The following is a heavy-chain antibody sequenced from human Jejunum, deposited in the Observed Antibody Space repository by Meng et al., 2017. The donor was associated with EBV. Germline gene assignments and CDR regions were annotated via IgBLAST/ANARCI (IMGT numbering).Heavy chain of an antibody. CDR3: ARGPGASTREGFDY. D-gene: IGHD1-26*01. CDR1: GGSVNNYY. J-gene: IGHJ4*02. Sequence: QWQLQEAGPGLVKPSETLSFTCTVSGGSVNNYYWSWIRQSAGKGLEWIGRFYSSDTYNYHPSLDSRVTMSLDTSRNQFSLNLRSVTAADTATYYCARGPGASTREGFDYWGLGTLVTVSS. V-gene: IGHV4-4*07. CDR2: FYSSDTY.